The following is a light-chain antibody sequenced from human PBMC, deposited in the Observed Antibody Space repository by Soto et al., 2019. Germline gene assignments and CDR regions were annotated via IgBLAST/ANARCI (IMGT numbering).Light chain of an antibody. CDR1: SSNIGAGYD. Sequence: QLVLTQPPSVSGAPGQRVTISCTGRSSNIGAGYDVHWYQQLPGTAPKLLIYGNTNRPSGVPDRFSGSKSGTSASLAITGLQAEDEADYSCQSYDSSLSGSVVFGGGTKVTVL. CDR2: GNT. V-gene: IGLV1-40*01. CDR3: QSYDSSLSGSVV. J-gene: IGLJ2*01.